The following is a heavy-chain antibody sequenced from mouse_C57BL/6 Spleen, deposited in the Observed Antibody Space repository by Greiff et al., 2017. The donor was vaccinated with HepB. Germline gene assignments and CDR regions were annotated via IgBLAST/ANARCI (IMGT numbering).Heavy chain of an antibody. D-gene: IGHD1-1*01. V-gene: IGHV1-54*01. CDR1: GYAFTNYL. Sequence: QVQLKQPGAELVKPGASVKMSCKASGYAFTNYLIEWVKQRPGQGLEWIGVINPGSGGTNYNEKFKGKATLTADKSSSTAYMQLSSLTSEDSAVYFCARGVYYGSSYWWYFDVWGTGTTVTVSS. CDR2: INPGSGGT. CDR3: ARGVYYGSSYWWYFDV. J-gene: IGHJ1*03.